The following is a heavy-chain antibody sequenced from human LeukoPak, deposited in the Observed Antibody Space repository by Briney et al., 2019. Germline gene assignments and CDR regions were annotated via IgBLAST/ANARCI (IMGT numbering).Heavy chain of an antibody. D-gene: IGHD2-2*01. CDR3: AKGEGRYCSSTICLGNSR. Sequence: PGGSLRLSCAASGFTLSSYAMSWVRQGPGKGLEWVSAISVSGNTYHADYVKGRFTISRDNSKNTLYLQMNSLRAEDTAVYYCAKGEGRYCSSTICLGNSRWGQGTLVTVSS. V-gene: IGHV3-23*01. CDR2: ISVSGNT. CDR1: GFTLSSYA. J-gene: IGHJ4*02.